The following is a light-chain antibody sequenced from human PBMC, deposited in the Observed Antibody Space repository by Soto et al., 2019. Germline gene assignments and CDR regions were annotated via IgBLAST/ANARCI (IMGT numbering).Light chain of an antibody. CDR2: GAS. V-gene: IGKV3-20*01. J-gene: IGKJ1*01. CDR3: QQYGNSPSWT. CDR1: QSVSSSY. Sequence: EIVLTQSPGTLSLSPGERATLSCRASQSVSSSYLAWYQQKPGQAPRLLIYGASSRATAIPDRFSGSGSGTDLTLTISRLEPEDFAVYYCQQYGNSPSWTFGQGTKVELK.